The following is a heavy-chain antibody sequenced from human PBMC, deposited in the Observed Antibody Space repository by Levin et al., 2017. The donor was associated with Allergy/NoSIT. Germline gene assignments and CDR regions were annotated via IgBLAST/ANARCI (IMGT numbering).Heavy chain of an antibody. CDR2: IRSKAYGGTS. V-gene: IGHV3-49*03. Sequence: GGSLRLSCATSGFTFGDYAMNWFRQAPGKELEWVGFIRSKAYGGTSEYAASVKGRFSISRDDSKSIAYLQMNSLKTEDTAVYFCSRDHFRPGDYFDYWGQGTLVTVSS. D-gene: IGHD3-3*02. J-gene: IGHJ4*02. CDR3: SRDHFRPGDYFDY. CDR1: GFTFGDYA.